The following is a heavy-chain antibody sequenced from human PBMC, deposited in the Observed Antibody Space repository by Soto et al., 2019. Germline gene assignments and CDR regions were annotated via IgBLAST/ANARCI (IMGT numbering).Heavy chain of an antibody. J-gene: IGHJ5*02. V-gene: IGHV1-69*13. CDR1: GGTFSSYA. D-gene: IGHD4-17*01. CDR2: IIPIFGTA. Sequence: SVKVSCKASGGTFSSYAISWVRQAPGQGLEWMGGIIPIFGTANYAQKFQGRVTITADESTSTAYMELSSLRSEDTAVYYCARFYGDYVWFDPWGQGTLVTVSS. CDR3: ARFYGDYVWFDP.